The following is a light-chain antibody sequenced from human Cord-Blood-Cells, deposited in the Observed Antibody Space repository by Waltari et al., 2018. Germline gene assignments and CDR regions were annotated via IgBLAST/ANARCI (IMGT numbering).Light chain of an antibody. CDR3: SSYAGSNNFV. CDR1: SSDVGGYTY. V-gene: IGLV2-8*01. J-gene: IGLJ1*01. Sequence: QSALTQPPSASGSPGQSVTIPCTGTSSDVGGYTYDPWYQQHPGKAPKLLLYEVSKRPSGVPDRFSGSKSGNTASLTVSGLQAEDEADYYCSSYAGSNNFVFGTGTKVTVL. CDR2: EVS.